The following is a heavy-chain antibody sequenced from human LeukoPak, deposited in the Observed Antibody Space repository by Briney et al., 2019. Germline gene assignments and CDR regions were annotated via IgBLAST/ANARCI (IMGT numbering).Heavy chain of an antibody. Sequence: SETLSLTCAVYGGSFSGYYWSWIRQSPGKGLEWIGETYHSGSTNYNPSLKSRVTMSVDTSKNQFSLKLNSVTAADTAVYYCARDYDVLTAYPPTQLFDPWGQGTLVTVSS. V-gene: IGHV4-34*01. D-gene: IGHD3-9*01. CDR3: ARDYDVLTAYPPTQLFDP. J-gene: IGHJ5*02. CDR2: TYHSGST. CDR1: GGSFSGYY.